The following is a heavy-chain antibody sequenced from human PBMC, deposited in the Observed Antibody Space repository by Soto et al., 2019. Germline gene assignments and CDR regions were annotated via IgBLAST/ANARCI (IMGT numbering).Heavy chain of an antibody. V-gene: IGHV1-69*12. CDR3: ASGVEMATMVYFDY. J-gene: IGHJ4*02. CDR2: IIPIFGTA. D-gene: IGHD3-10*01. Sequence: QVQLVQSGAEVKKPGSSVKVSCKASGGTFSSYAISWVRQAPGQGLEWMGGIIPIFGTANYAQKFQGRVTITADESMSTAYMELSILRSEDTAVYYCASGVEMATMVYFDYWGQGTLVTVSS. CDR1: GGTFSSYA.